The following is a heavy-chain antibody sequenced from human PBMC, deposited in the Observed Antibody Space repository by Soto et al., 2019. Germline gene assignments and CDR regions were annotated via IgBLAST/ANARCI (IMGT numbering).Heavy chain of an antibody. CDR3: AKKKGYCNGGSCYYMDV. CDR2: ISGSGGSK. Sequence: AGGSLRLSCAASGFTFSSYAMSWVRQAPGKGLEWVSGISGSGGSKNYADSVKGRFTISRDNSKNTLYLQMNSLGVEDTAVYYCAKKKGYCNGGSCYYMDVWGKGTTVTVSS. J-gene: IGHJ6*03. CDR1: GFTFSSYA. D-gene: IGHD2-15*01. V-gene: IGHV3-23*01.